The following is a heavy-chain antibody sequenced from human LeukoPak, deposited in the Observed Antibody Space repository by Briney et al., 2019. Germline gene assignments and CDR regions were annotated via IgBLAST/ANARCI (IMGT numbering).Heavy chain of an antibody. Sequence: SETLSLTCAVYGGSFSGYYWSWIRQPPGKGLEWIGEINHSGSTNYNPSLKSRVTISVDTSKNQFSLKLSSVTAADTAVYYCAREKGGYFDYWGQGTLVTVPS. V-gene: IGHV4-34*01. D-gene: IGHD3-16*01. CDR2: INHSGST. CDR3: AREKGGYFDY. CDR1: GGSFSGYY. J-gene: IGHJ4*02.